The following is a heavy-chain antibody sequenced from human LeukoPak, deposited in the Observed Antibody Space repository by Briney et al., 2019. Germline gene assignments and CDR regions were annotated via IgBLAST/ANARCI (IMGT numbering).Heavy chain of an antibody. Sequence: GGSLRLSCAASGFTFSSYAMRWVRQAPGKGLDWVAAICCSGGSTYYADSVKGRFPISRDNSKNTLYLQMNSLRRDDTAAFFCAKNHPSLYDFWSGYTRDHWGQGTLVTVSS. CDR3: AKNHPSLYDFWSGYTRDH. CDR2: ICCSGGST. V-gene: IGHV3-23*01. J-gene: IGHJ4*02. D-gene: IGHD3-3*01. CDR1: GFTFSSYA.